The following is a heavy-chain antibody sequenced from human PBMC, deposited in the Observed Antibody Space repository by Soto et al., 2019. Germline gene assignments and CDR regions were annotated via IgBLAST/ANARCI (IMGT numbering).Heavy chain of an antibody. Sequence: QVQLVQSGAEVKKPGASVKVSCKASGYTFTGYYMHWVRQAPGQGLEWMGWINPNSGGTNYAQKFKGWVTMTRDTSISTAYMELSRLRSDDTAVYYCARSPGGVVTAMYYFDYWGQGTLVTVSS. V-gene: IGHV1-2*04. J-gene: IGHJ4*02. CDR3: ARSPGGVVTAMYYFDY. CDR2: INPNSGGT. D-gene: IGHD2-21*02. CDR1: GYTFTGYY.